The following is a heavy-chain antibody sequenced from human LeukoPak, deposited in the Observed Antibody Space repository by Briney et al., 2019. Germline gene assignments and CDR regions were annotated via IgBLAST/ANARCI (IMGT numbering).Heavy chain of an antibody. CDR2: IYTTGST. V-gene: IGHV4-61*02. CDR3: ARDAAYYYGSGSYRNGNDY. Sequence: SETLSLTCTVSGGSISSSSYYGSWIRQPAGKGLEWIGRIYTTGSTNYNPSLKSRVTMSVDTSKNQFSLKLSSVTAADTAVYYCARDAAYYYGSGSYRNGNDYWGQGSLVTVSS. J-gene: IGHJ4*02. CDR1: GGSISSSSYY. D-gene: IGHD3-10*01.